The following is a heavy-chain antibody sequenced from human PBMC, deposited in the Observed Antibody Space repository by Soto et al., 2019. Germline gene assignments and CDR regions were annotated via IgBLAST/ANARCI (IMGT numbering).Heavy chain of an antibody. CDR2: IYHGGST. CDR3: AREGGGYRFDV. D-gene: IGHD1-26*01. Sequence: SETLSLTCAVSGGSISSGGYSWSWIRQPPGKGLEWIGYIYHGGSTYYNPSLKSRVTISVDTSKNQFSLRLTSVTAADTAVYYCAREGGGYRFDVWGPGTLVTV. CDR1: GGSISSGGYS. J-gene: IGHJ4*02. V-gene: IGHV4-30-2*01.